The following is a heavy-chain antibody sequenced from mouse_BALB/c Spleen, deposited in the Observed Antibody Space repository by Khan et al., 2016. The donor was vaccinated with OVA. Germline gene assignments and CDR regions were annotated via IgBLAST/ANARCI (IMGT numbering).Heavy chain of an antibody. Sequence: QVQLQQSGPDLVKPGASVRISCKASGYTFTTYYIHWVKQRPGQGLEWIGWIYPGSFNTNYSEKFKGKATLTADKSSSTAYMHLNSLTSEDSAVYFCARYDYFLGDAMDHWGQGTSVTVSS. V-gene: IGHV1S56*01. CDR3: ARYDYFLGDAMDH. J-gene: IGHJ4*01. D-gene: IGHD2-4*01. CDR2: IYPGSFNT. CDR1: GYTFTTYY.